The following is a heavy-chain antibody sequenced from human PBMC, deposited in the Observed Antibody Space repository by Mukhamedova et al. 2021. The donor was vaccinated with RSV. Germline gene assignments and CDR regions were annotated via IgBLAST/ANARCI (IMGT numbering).Heavy chain of an antibody. J-gene: IGHJ4*01. V-gene: IGHV3-30*02. CDR1: GFTFRSYG. CDR3: AKDRGGYYFDY. D-gene: IGHD2-15*01. CDR2: IWNDGSYK. Sequence: WAASGFTFRSYGMHWVRQAPGKGLEWVAFIWNDGSYKDFVESVKGRFTISRDDSKNTVSLQMNSLRVEDTAVYYCAKDRGGYYFDY.